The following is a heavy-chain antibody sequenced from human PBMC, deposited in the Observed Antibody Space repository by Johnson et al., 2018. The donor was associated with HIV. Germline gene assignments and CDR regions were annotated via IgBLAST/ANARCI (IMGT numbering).Heavy chain of an antibody. CDR2: ISASGGST. J-gene: IGHJ3*02. CDR3: AREWELLNYAFDI. CDR1: GFTFSSYA. Sequence: VLLVESGGGLVQPGGSLRLSCAASGFTFSSYAMSWVRQAPGKGLEWVSAISASGGSTYDADSVKGRFTISRDNSKNTLYLQMNSLRAEDTAVYYCAREWELLNYAFDIWGQGTMVTVSS. V-gene: IGHV3-23*04. D-gene: IGHD1-26*01.